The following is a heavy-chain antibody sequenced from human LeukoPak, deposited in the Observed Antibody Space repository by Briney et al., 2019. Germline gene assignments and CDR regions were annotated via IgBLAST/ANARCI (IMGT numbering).Heavy chain of an antibody. Sequence: PGGSLRLSCAASGFTFSSYSMNWARQAPGKGLEWVSSISSSSSYIYYADSVKGRFTISRDNAKNSLYLQMNSLRAEDTAVYYCARVQYSSSWYDAFDIWGQGTMVTVSS. D-gene: IGHD6-13*01. CDR1: GFTFSSYS. V-gene: IGHV3-21*01. CDR2: ISSSSSYI. CDR3: ARVQYSSSWYDAFDI. J-gene: IGHJ3*02.